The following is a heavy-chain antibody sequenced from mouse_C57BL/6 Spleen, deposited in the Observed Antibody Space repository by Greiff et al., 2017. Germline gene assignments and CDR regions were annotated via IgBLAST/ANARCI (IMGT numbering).Heavy chain of an antibody. CDR3: TRAGIKATFYAMDY. CDR1: GFTFSSYT. CDR2: VSGGGGNT. D-gene: IGHD3-2*02. V-gene: IGHV5-9*01. J-gene: IGHJ4*01. Sequence: EVNVVESGGGLVKPGGSLKLSCAASGFTFSSYTMTWVRQTPEKRLEWVATVSGGGGNTYYPDSVKGRFTISRDTAKNTLYLQRSSLRSEDTALYYGTRAGIKATFYAMDYWGQGTSVTVSS.